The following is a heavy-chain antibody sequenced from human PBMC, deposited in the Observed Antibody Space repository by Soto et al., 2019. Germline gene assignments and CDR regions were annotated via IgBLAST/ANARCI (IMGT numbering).Heavy chain of an antibody. Sequence: EVQLVESGGGLVKPGGSLRLSCAASAFTFSTYSMNWVRQAPGKGLEWVSSISSGSSYIYYADLVKGRFIMSRDNATDSLYLQMNSLRAEDTAVYYCARGGAVDYWGQGTLVTVAS. D-gene: IGHD3-10*01. V-gene: IGHV3-21*01. CDR2: ISSGSSYI. J-gene: IGHJ4*02. CDR3: ARGGAVDY. CDR1: AFTFSTYS.